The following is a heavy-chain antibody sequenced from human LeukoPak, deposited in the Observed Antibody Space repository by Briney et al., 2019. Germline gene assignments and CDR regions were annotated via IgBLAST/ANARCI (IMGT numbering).Heavy chain of an antibody. J-gene: IGHJ4*02. V-gene: IGHV3-21*01. CDR1: GFTFSSYS. CDR2: ISSSSSYI. CDR3: ARDARDYYDSNGYLD. D-gene: IGHD3-22*01. Sequence: GGSLRLSCAASGFTFSSYSMNWVRQAPGKGLEWVSSISSSSSYIYYADSVKGRFTISRDNAKNSLYLQMNSLRAEDTAVYYCARDARDYYDSNGYLDWGQGTLVTVSS.